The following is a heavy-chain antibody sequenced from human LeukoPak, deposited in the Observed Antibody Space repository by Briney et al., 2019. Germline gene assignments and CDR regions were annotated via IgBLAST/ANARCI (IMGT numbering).Heavy chain of an antibody. CDR3: ARDPPHSGFARYYFDY. CDR2: INPKSGGT. Sequence: ASVKVSCKVSGYTLTELSVHWVRQAPGQGLEWVGWINPKSGGTKYAQKFQGRVTMTRDTSISTSYMELSSLRSDDTAVYFCARDPPHSGFARYYFDYWGQGTLVTASS. CDR1: GYTLTELS. V-gene: IGHV1-2*02. J-gene: IGHJ4*02. D-gene: IGHD3-22*01.